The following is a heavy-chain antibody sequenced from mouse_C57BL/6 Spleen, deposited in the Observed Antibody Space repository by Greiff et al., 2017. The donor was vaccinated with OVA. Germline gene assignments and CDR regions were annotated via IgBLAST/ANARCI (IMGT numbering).Heavy chain of an antibody. Sequence: EVKVVESGGDLVKPGGSLKLSCAASGFTFSSYGMSWVRQTPDKRLEWVATISSGGSYTYYPDSVKGRFTISRDNAKNTLYLQMSSLKSEDTAMYYCARQDYYSNYMAWFAYWGQGTLVTVSA. D-gene: IGHD2-5*01. CDR1: GFTFSSYG. CDR3: ARQDYYSNYMAWFAY. CDR2: ISSGGSYT. J-gene: IGHJ3*01. V-gene: IGHV5-6*01.